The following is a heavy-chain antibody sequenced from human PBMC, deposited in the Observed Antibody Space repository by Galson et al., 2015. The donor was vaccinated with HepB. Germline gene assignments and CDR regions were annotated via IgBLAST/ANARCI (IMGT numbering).Heavy chain of an antibody. CDR2: INPNSGGT. CDR3: ARELRFLEWLLDFDY. J-gene: IGHJ4*02. CDR1: GYTFTGYY. D-gene: IGHD3-3*01. V-gene: IGHV1-2*02. Sequence: SVKVSCKASGYTFTGYYMHWVRQAPGQGLEWVGWINPNSGGTNYAQKFQGRVTMTRDTSISTAYMELSRLRSDDTAVYYCARELRFLEWLLDFDYWGQGTLVTVSS.